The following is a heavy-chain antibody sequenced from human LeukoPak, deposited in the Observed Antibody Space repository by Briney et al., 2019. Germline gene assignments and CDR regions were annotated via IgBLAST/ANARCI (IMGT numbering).Heavy chain of an antibody. CDR3: ARVLIDSSGWYHFDS. D-gene: IGHD6-19*01. Sequence: PSETLSLTCTVSGDSISGYYWSWIRQPPGKGLEWIGLIQYNGNTNYNPSLKSRITISVDTSNNDFFLNVRSVTAADTAVYYCARVLIDSSGWYHFDSWGQGTLVTVSS. V-gene: IGHV4-59*01. CDR1: GDSISGYY. J-gene: IGHJ4*02. CDR2: IQYNGNT.